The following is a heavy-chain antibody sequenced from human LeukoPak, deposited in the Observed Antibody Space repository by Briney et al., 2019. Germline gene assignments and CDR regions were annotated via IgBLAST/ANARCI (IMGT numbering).Heavy chain of an antibody. J-gene: IGHJ4*02. CDR3: ARSFGELLDYFDY. D-gene: IGHD3-10*01. CDR1: GYRFTSYW. CDR2: IYPGDSDT. V-gene: IGHV5-51*01. Sequence: SGESLKISCKGSGYRFTSYWIGWVRQMPGKGLEWMGIIYPGDSDTRYSPSFQGQVTISADKSISTAYLQWSSLKASDTAMYYCARSFGELLDYFDYWGQGTLVTVSS.